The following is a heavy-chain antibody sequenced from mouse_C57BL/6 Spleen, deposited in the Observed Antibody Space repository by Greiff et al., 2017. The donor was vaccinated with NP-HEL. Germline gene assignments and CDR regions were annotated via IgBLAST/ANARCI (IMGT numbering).Heavy chain of an antibody. Sequence: EVQLQQSGPELVKPGASVKISCKASGYTFTDYYMNWVKQSHGKSLEWIGDINPNNGGTSYNQKFKGKATLTVDKSSSTAYMELRSLTSEDSAVYYCARGDYSNPYYAMDYWGQGTSVTVSS. J-gene: IGHJ4*01. CDR3: ARGDYSNPYYAMDY. D-gene: IGHD2-5*01. V-gene: IGHV1-26*01. CDR2: INPNNGGT. CDR1: GYTFTDYY.